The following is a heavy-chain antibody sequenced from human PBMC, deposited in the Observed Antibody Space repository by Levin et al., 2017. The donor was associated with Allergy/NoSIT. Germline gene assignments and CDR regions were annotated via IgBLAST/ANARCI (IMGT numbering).Heavy chain of an antibody. CDR3: ARAGFGDRPFDY. Sequence: SVKVSCKASGGTFSSYTISWVRQAPGQGLEWMGRIIPILGIANYAQKFQGRVTITADKSTSTAYMELSSLRSEDTAVYYCARAGFGDRPFDYWGQGTLVTVSS. D-gene: IGHD3-10*01. CDR2: IIPILGIA. J-gene: IGHJ4*02. V-gene: IGHV1-69*02. CDR1: GGTFSSYT.